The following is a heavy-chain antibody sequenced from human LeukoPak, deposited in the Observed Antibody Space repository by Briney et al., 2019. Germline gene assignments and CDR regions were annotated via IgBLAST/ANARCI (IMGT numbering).Heavy chain of an antibody. J-gene: IGHJ3*02. CDR2: ISGDGGST. CDR3: AKDNSVGAPDAFDI. Sequence: GGSLRLSCAASGFTFDDYAMHWVRQAPGKGLEWVSLISGDGGSTYYADSVKGRFTISRDNSKNSLYLQMISLRTEDTALYYCAKDNSVGAPDAFDIWGQGTMVTVSS. V-gene: IGHV3-43*02. D-gene: IGHD1-26*01. CDR1: GFTFDDYA.